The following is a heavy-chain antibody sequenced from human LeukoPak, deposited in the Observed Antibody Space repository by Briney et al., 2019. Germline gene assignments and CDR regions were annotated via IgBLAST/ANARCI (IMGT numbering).Heavy chain of an antibody. D-gene: IGHD6-19*01. CDR2: ISAYNGNT. Sequence: ASVKVSCKASGYTFTSYGISWARQAPGQGLEWMGWISAYNGNTNYAQKLQGRVTMTTDTSTSTAYMELRSLRSDDTAVYYCARDQGIAVAGYFDYWGQGTLVTVSS. J-gene: IGHJ4*02. CDR1: GYTFTSYG. V-gene: IGHV1-18*01. CDR3: ARDQGIAVAGYFDY.